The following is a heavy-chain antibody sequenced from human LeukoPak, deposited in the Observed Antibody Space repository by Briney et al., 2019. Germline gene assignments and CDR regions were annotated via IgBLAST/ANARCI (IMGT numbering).Heavy chain of an antibody. J-gene: IGHJ4*02. V-gene: IGHV3-7*01. Sequence: QSGGSLRLSCAASGFTFSSYWMSWVRQAPGKGLEWVANIKQDGSEKYYVDSVKGRFTISRDNAKNSLYLQMNSLRAEDTAVYYCARTRLAAAGTVGVFDYWAREPWSPSPQ. CDR2: IKQDGSEK. D-gene: IGHD6-13*01. CDR1: GFTFSSYW. CDR3: ARTRLAAAGTVGVFDY.